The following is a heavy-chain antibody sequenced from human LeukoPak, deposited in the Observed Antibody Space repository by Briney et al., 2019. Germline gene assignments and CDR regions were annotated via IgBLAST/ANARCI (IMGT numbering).Heavy chain of an antibody. D-gene: IGHD3-22*01. CDR1: GFTFDDYA. V-gene: IGHV3-9*01. CDR2: INWNSVRI. Sequence: TGGSLRLSCAASGFTFDDYAMHWVRQAPGKGLEWVSGINWNSVRIVYADSVKGRFTISRDSSKNTLYLQMNSLRAEDTAVYYCARGTDYYDSSGHTWGYFDYWGQGTLVTVSS. J-gene: IGHJ4*02. CDR3: ARGTDYYDSSGHTWGYFDY.